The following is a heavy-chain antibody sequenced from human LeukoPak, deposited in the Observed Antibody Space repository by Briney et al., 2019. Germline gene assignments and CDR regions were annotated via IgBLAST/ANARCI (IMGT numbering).Heavy chain of an antibody. CDR2: ISSSGDVI. CDR3: AREGRTDY. V-gene: IGHV3-48*04. Sequence: GGSLRLSCAASGFTFSSYGMHWVRQAPGKGLEWVSDISSSGDVIAYADSVEGRFTISRDNAKNSLYLQMSSLRAEDTAVNYCAREGRTDYGGQEPLVTVS. CDR1: GFTFSSYG. J-gene: IGHJ4*02.